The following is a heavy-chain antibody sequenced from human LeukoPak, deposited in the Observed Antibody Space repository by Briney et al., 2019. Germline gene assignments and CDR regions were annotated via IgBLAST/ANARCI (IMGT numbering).Heavy chain of an antibody. CDR2: IIPIFGTA. CDR1: GGTFSSYA. CDR3: ARGPVLRYFDWTLPPNWFDP. Sequence: ASVKVSCKASGGTFSSYAISWVRQAPGQGLEWRGGIIPIFGTANYAQKFQGRVTITADESTSTAYMELSSLRSEDTAVYYCARGPVLRYFDWTLPPNWFDPWGQGTLVTVSS. J-gene: IGHJ5*02. D-gene: IGHD3-9*01. V-gene: IGHV1-69*13.